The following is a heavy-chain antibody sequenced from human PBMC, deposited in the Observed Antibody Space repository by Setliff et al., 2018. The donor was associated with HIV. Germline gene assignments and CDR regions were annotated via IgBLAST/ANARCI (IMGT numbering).Heavy chain of an antibody. CDR2: IYYSGST. D-gene: IGHD5-18*01. V-gene: IGHV4-39*01. CDR3: ARRDGYSYGFYFDY. Sequence: SETLSLTCTVSGGSISSSTYYWGWIRQPPGKGLKWIGTIYYSGSTYYNPSLKSRLTISVDTSKNQFSLKLSSVTAADTAVYYCARRDGYSYGFYFDYWGQGTLVTVSS. J-gene: IGHJ4*02. CDR1: GGSISSSTYY.